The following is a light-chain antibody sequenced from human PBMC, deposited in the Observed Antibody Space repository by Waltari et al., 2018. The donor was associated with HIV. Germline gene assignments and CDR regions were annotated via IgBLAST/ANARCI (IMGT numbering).Light chain of an antibody. CDR3: AAWDDSLNGYV. J-gene: IGLJ1*01. CDR1: SSTIGSNA. V-gene: IGLV1-44*01. CDR2: TNN. Sequence: QSVLTQSPSASGTPGQRVHISCSGSSSTIGSNAVDWYQHRPGTAPKLLIHTNNQRPSGIPDRFSGSKAGTSASLAISGLQSEDESDYYCAAWDDSLNGYVFGSGTKVTVL.